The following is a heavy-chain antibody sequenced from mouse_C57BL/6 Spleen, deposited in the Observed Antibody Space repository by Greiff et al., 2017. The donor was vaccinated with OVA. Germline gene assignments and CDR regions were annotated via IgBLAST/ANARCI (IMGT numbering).Heavy chain of an antibody. J-gene: IGHJ2*01. Sequence: VQLKQSGAELVRPGASVKLSCTASGFNIKDDYMHWVKQRPEQGLEWIGWIDPENGDTEYDSKFQGKATITADTSSNTAYLQLSSLTSEDTAVYYCTTSPNDCYSYYFDDGGQGTTLTVSS. CDR3: TTSPNDCYSYYFDD. CDR1: GFNIKDDY. CDR2: IDPENGDT. D-gene: IGHD2-3*01. V-gene: IGHV14-4*01.